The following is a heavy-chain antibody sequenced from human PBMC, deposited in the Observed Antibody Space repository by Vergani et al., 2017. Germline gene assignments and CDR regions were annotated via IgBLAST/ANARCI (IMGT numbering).Heavy chain of an antibody. CDR1: GFRFNTYG. CDR2: TRYDGIVE. J-gene: IGHJ4*02. Sequence: QVQLVETGGGVVQPGGSLRPYCSTSGFRFNTYGMHLVRQAPGKGLEWVAFTRYDGIVEYYGDSVRGRFTISRDNSKNTLYLQMNRLRPEDTAVYYCATAGAAYCRGASCYDFFEYWGQGTLVTVSS. CDR3: ATAGAAYCRGASCYDFFEY. V-gene: IGHV3-30*02. D-gene: IGHD2-15*01.